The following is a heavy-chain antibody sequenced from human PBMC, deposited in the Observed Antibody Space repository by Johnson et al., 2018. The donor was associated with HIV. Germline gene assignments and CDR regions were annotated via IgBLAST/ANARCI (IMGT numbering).Heavy chain of an antibody. J-gene: IGHJ3*02. CDR1: QFTFSSYY. CDR2: INWNGGST. V-gene: IGHV3-64*07. Sequence: EVQLVESGGGLAKPAWSPRLSCAASQFTFSSYYMICVRQASGKGLEWVSGINWNGGSTGYADSVKGRFTISRDNDKNTLYLEMGSLRVEDMAVYYCARSRGPMRKDAFDIWGQGTKVTVSS. CDR3: ARSRGPMRKDAFDI. D-gene: IGHD3-10*01.